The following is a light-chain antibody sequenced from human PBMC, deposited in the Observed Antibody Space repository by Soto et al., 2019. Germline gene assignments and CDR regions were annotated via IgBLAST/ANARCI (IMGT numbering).Light chain of an antibody. Sequence: QSALTQLPSVSGAPGQRVTISCTGSSSNIGAGYDVHWYQQLPGTAPKLLIYGNSNRPSGVPDRFSGSKSGTSASLAITGLQAEDEADYYCQSYDSSLSAVVFGGGTKLTVL. J-gene: IGLJ2*01. CDR2: GNS. CDR3: QSYDSSLSAVV. CDR1: SSNIGAGYD. V-gene: IGLV1-40*01.